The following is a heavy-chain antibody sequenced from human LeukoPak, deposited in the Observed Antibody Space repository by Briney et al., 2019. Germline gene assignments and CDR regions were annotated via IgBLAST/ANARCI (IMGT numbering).Heavy chain of an antibody. J-gene: IGHJ4*02. V-gene: IGHV3-23*01. CDR3: ARGRATGRSGGDY. CDR1: GFTFSSYA. Sequence: GGSLRLSCAASGFTFSSYAMSWVRQAPGKGLEWVSVISGSGGSTYYADSVKGRFTISRDNSKNTLWLQMNSLRAEDTAEYYCARGRATGRSGGDYWGQGTLVTVSS. D-gene: IGHD3-9*01. CDR2: ISGSGGST.